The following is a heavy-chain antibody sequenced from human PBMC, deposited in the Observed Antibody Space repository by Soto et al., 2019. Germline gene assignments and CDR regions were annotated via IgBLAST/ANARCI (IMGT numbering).Heavy chain of an antibody. CDR1: GGSISARGYY. CDR3: ARLGEIIGDY. J-gene: IGHJ4*02. CDR2: IYYSGST. D-gene: IGHD3-10*01. Sequence: SETLSLTCTVSGGSISARGYYWSWIRQHPGKGLVWIGYIYYSGSTYYNPSLKSRVTLSVDTSKNHFSLKLISVTAADTAVYYCARLGEIIGDYWGQGTLVTVSS. V-gene: IGHV4-31*03.